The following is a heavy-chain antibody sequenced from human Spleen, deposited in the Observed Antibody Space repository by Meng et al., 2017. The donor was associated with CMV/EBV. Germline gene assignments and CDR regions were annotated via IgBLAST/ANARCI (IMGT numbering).Heavy chain of an antibody. CDR3: AKMLGASCSNTSCYGTL. CDR2: ISSSSSYI. CDR1: GFTFSSYS. Sequence: GGSLRLSCAASGFTFSSYSMNWVRQAPGKGLEWVSSISSSSSYIYYADSVKGRFTISRDNAKNSLYLQMNSLRAEDTAVYYYAKMLGASCSNTSCYGTLWGQGTLVTVSS. J-gene: IGHJ4*02. D-gene: IGHD2-2*01. V-gene: IGHV3-21*01.